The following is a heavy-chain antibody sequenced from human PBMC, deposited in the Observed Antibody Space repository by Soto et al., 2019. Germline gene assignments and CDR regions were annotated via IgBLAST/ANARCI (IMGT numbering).Heavy chain of an antibody. J-gene: IGHJ4*02. V-gene: IGHV3-21*01. Sequence: EVQLVESGGGLAKPGGSLRLSCAASGFTFSTYSMNWVRQAPGKGLEWVSSISSSSSYIYYADSVKGRFTISRDNAKNSLYLQMNSLRAEDTAVYDCARDPSVLRYFDWLLGFDYFDYWGQGTLVTVSS. CDR3: ARDPSVLRYFDWLLGFDYFDY. CDR1: GFTFSTYS. D-gene: IGHD3-9*01. CDR2: ISSSSSYI.